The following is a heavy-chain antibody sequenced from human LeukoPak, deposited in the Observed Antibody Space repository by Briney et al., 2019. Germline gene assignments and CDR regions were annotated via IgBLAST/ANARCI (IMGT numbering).Heavy chain of an antibody. CDR3: ARGKMATDFDY. D-gene: IGHD5-24*01. CDR2: FYYTATT. CDR1: GVSINSNTYY. V-gene: IGHV4-39*07. Sequence: SETLSLTCTVSGVSINSNTYYWGWVRQPPGKGLEWIASFYYTATTYYNPSLKSRVTMSVDMSKNQFSLKLSSVTAADTAVYYCARGKMATDFDYWGQGTLVTVSS. J-gene: IGHJ4*02.